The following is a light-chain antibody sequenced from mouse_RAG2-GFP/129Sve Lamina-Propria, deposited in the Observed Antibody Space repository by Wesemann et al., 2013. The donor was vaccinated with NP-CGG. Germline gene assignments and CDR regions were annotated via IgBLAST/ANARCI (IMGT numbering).Light chain of an antibody. V-gene: IGKV6-13*01. CDR2: SAS. CDR1: QNVGTA. J-gene: IGKJ1*01. Sequence: DIVMTQSQKFMSTTVGDRVSITCKASQNVGTAVAWYQQKPGQSPKLLIYSASYRYSGVPDRFTGSGSGTDFTLTISNMQSEDLADYFCQQYSSYRTFGGGTKLEIK. CDR3: QQYSSYRT.